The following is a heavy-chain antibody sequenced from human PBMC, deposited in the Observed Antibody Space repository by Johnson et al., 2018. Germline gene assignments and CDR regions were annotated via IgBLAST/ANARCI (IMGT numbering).Heavy chain of an antibody. CDR1: GFTFSSYD. CDR2: IGSAGDT. CDR3: ARERYYGSGISVFDI. Sequence: EVQLLESGGGWVQPGGSLRLSCAASGFTFSSYDMHWVRQAAGKGLEWVSGIGSAGDTYYPGSVKGRFTISRENAKNSLYLQMNSLRAGDTAVYYCARERYYGSGISVFDIWGLGTTVIVSS. V-gene: IGHV3-13*01. D-gene: IGHD3-10*01. J-gene: IGHJ3*02.